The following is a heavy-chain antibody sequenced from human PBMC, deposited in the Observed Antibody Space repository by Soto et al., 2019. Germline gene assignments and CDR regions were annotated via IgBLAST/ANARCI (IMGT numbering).Heavy chain of an antibody. D-gene: IGHD3-16*01. V-gene: IGHV4-59*01. Sequence: QVQLQESGPGLVKPSETLSLTCTVSGGSISSYYWSWIRQPPGKGLEWIGYIYYSGSTNYTPSLKCRVTISVDTSKNQFSLKLSSVTAADTAVYYCARVNDLGAFDIWGQGTMVTVSS. CDR1: GGSISSYY. CDR2: IYYSGST. CDR3: ARVNDLGAFDI. J-gene: IGHJ3*02.